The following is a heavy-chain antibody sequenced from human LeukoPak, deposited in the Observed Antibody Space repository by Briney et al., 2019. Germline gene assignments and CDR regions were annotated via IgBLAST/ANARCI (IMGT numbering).Heavy chain of an antibody. V-gene: IGHV3-21*01. D-gene: IGHD2-15*01. CDR2: IISSSSYI. CDR1: GFTFSTYS. CDR3: ARDPQYCSGGSCYSFDY. J-gene: IGHJ4*02. Sequence: GGSLRLFCAASGFTFSTYSMNWVRQAPGKGLEWVSSIISSSSYIYYADSVKGRFTISRDNAKNSLYLQMNSLRAEDTAVYYCARDPQYCSGGSCYSFDYWGQGTLVTVSS.